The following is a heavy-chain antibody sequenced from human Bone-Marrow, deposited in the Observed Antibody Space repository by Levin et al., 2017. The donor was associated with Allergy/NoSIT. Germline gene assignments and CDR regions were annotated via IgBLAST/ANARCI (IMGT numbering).Heavy chain of an antibody. CDR2: ISSGGTTI. V-gene: IGHV3-48*03. CDR3: VRAGARTIFGVARYYMDV. D-gene: IGHD3-3*01. Sequence: GGSLRLSCAASGFTFSSYEMNWVRQAPGRGLEWVSYISSGGTTIYYADSVKGRFTISRDNAKNSLYLQLNSLRAEDTALYHCVRAGARTIFGVARYYMDVWGKGTTVTVSS. CDR1: GFTFSSYE. J-gene: IGHJ6*03.